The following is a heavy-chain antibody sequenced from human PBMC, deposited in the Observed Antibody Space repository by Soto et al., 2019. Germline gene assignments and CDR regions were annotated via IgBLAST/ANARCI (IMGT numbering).Heavy chain of an antibody. Sequence: GGSLRLSCAASGFTFSSYGMHWVRQAPGKGMKWVAVISSDGSTKYYADSVTGRFTISRDNSKNTLYLQMNSLRAEDTAVYYCAKDRPSGHIAVAGTLDYWGQGTLVSVTS. D-gene: IGHD6-19*01. J-gene: IGHJ4*02. CDR3: AKDRPSGHIAVAGTLDY. CDR1: GFTFSSYG. V-gene: IGHV3-30*18. CDR2: ISSDGSTK.